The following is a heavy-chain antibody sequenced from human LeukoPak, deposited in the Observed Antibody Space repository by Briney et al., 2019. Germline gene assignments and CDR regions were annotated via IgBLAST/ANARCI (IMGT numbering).Heavy chain of an antibody. J-gene: IGHJ6*04. CDR3: AREISCSSTSCYDDYYYYYGMDV. Sequence: GGSLRLPCAASGFTFSSYEMNWVRQAPGKGLEWVSYISSSGSTIYYADSVKGRFTISRDNAKNSLYLQMNSLRAEDTAVYYCAREISCSSTSCYDDYYYYYGMDVWGKGTTVTVSS. CDR2: ISSSGSTI. CDR1: GFTFSSYE. V-gene: IGHV3-48*03. D-gene: IGHD2-2*01.